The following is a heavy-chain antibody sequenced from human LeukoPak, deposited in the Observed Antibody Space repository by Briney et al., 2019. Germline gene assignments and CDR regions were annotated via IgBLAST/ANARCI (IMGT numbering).Heavy chain of an antibody. D-gene: IGHD6-13*01. CDR3: ARLTGSWYFPNFDY. CDR2: IYHSGSS. CDR1: GHSISSGFY. V-gene: IGHV4-38-2*02. Sequence: SETLSLACTVSGHSISSGFYWGWIRQSPGKGLEWIGSIYHSGSSYYSPSLKSRVSISVDTSKNQFSLNLTSVTAADTAVYYCARLTGSWYFPNFDYWGQGTLVTVSS. J-gene: IGHJ4*02.